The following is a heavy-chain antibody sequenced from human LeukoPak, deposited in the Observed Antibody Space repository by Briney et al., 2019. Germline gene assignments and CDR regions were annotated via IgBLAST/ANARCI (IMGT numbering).Heavy chain of an antibody. D-gene: IGHD4-17*01. CDR3: ARQPTVTTDALDI. Sequence: GESLKISCKGSGYNFTTDWIAWVRQMSGKGLEWMGIIDPGDSDTGYSPSFQGQITISADKSIRTAYLQWSSLKASDTAMYYCARQPTVTTDALDIWGHGTMVTVSS. J-gene: IGHJ3*02. CDR1: GYNFTTDW. V-gene: IGHV5-51*01. CDR2: IDPGDSDT.